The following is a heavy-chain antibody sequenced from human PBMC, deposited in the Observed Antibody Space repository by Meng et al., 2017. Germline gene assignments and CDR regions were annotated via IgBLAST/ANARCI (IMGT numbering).Heavy chain of an antibody. CDR2: ISAYNGNT. Sequence: QVLVVQSGEEGKKPGASVKVSCKASGYTFTSYVISWVRQAPGQGLEWIGWISAYNGNTTYAQKLQGRVTMTTDTSTSTAYMGLRSLRSDDTAVYYCASSSSGSYYWWFDPWGQGTLVTVSS. J-gene: IGHJ5*02. CDR3: ASSSSGSYYWWFDP. D-gene: IGHD1-26*01. V-gene: IGHV1-18*01. CDR1: GYTFTSYV.